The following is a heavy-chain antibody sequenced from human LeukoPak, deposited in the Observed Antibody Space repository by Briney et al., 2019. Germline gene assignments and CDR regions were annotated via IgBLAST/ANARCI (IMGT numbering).Heavy chain of an antibody. CDR3: ARDSYGSSSPGYWFDP. J-gene: IGHJ5*02. Sequence: ASVKVSCKASGYTFTSYGISWVRQAPGQGLEWMGWISAYNGNTNYAQKFQGRVTMTRDTSTSTAYMELSSLRSEDTAVYYCARDSYGSSSPGYWFDPWGQGTLVTVSS. D-gene: IGHD6-6*01. V-gene: IGHV1-18*01. CDR2: ISAYNGNT. CDR1: GYTFTSYG.